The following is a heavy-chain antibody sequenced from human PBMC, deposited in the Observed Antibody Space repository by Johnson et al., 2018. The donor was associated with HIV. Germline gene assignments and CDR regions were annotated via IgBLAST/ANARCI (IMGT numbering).Heavy chain of an antibody. CDR1: GFTFSSYA. CDR3: ARVTSPVTTARYGAFDI. Sequence: QMLLVESGGGLVQPGRSLRLSCAASGFTFSSYAMHWVRQAPGKGLEWVAVISYDGSNKYYADSVKGRFTISRDNSKNRLYLQINSLRAEDTAIYYCARVTSPVTTARYGAFDIWGQGTMVTVSS. V-gene: IGHV3-30*04. D-gene: IGHD4-17*01. J-gene: IGHJ3*02. CDR2: ISYDGSNK.